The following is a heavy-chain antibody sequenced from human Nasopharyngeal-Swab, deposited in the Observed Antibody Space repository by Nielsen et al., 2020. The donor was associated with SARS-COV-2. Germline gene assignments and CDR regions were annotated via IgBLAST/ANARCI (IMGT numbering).Heavy chain of an antibody. D-gene: IGHD4-17*01. CDR1: GGSISISRYY. V-gene: IGHV4-39*01. CDR2: INYSGST. Sequence: SETLSLTCTVSGGSISISRYYWGWVRQPPGKGLEWIGSINYSGSTYYNPSLPSLKSRVTLSVDTSKNQFSLKLTSVTAADTAVYYCARQAHGDYVSSLTYHYYYYMDVWGKGTTVTVSS. CDR3: ARQAHGDYVSSLTYHYYYYMDV. J-gene: IGHJ6*03.